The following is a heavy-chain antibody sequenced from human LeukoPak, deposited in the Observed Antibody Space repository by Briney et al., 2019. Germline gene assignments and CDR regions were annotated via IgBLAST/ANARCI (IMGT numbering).Heavy chain of an antibody. CDR2: IIGSGGST. CDR1: GFTFSNYA. V-gene: IGHV3-23*01. J-gene: IGHJ4*02. D-gene: IGHD3-10*01. Sequence: PGGSLRLSCAASGFTFSNYAMSWVRQSPGKGLEWVSGIIGSGGSTYYADSVKGRFTISRDNSENTLYLQMNSLRAEDTAVYSCARASGPFDYWGQGTLVTVSS. CDR3: ARASGPFDY.